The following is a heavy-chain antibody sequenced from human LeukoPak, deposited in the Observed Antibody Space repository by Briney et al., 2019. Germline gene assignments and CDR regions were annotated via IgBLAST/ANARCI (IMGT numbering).Heavy chain of an antibody. V-gene: IGHV1-2*02. J-gene: IGHJ5*02. D-gene: IGHD3-3*01. Sequence: ASVKVSCKASGYTFTCYYMHWMRQAPGQGLDWMGLINPNSGSTNYAQEVHVRVSMTRYTAISTAYMELSRLRTDDTAVDYCARSHGGITIRNWFDPWGQGTLVTVSS. CDR1: GYTFTCYY. CDR3: ARSHGGITIRNWFDP. CDR2: INPNSGST.